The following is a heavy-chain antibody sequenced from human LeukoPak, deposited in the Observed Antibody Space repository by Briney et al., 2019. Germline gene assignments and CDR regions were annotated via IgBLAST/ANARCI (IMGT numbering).Heavy chain of an antibody. CDR3: ATYSAAGRTYYFDY. D-gene: IGHD6-13*01. V-gene: IGHV1-18*01. CDR1: GYSFTNYG. J-gene: IGHJ4*02. Sequence: GASVKVSCKASGYSFTNYGITWVRRAPGQGLEWMGWISPYNGNTNYAQKLQGRVTMTRDTSTSTAYMELRSLRSDDTAVYYCATYSAAGRTYYFDYWGQGALVTVSS. CDR2: ISPYNGNT.